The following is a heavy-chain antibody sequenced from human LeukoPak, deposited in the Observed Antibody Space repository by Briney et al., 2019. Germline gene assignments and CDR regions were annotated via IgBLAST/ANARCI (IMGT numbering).Heavy chain of an antibody. V-gene: IGHV3-66*01. Sequence: HSGGSLRLSCAASGFTVSSYDMSWVRQAPGKGLEWVSVIYGGGSSYYTDSVNSKFTISKHNSKNTQYLQIDNLRAESTAVYYGSSDERCGCYKTAYYYYGMDVWGQGTTVTVSS. CDR1: GFTVSSYD. J-gene: IGHJ6*02. CDR2: IYGGGSS. D-gene: IGHD3-22*01. CDR3: SSDERCGCYKTAYYYYGMDV.